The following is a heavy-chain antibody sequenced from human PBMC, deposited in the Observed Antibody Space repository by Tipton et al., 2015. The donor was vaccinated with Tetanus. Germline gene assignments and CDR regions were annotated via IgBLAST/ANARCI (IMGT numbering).Heavy chain of an antibody. V-gene: IGHV3-11*01. CDR3: ARGGNYNYQYVFDV. CDR2: ISNSGSTI. Sequence: SLRLSCEASGFKFSDYYMSWIRQAPGKGLEWISYISNSGSTIYNPDSVKGRFTISRDNAKNSLHLQLNGLRPEDTAIYYCARGGNYNYQYVFDVWGQGTPVTVSS. CDR1: GFKFSDYY. J-gene: IGHJ6*02. D-gene: IGHD1-1*01.